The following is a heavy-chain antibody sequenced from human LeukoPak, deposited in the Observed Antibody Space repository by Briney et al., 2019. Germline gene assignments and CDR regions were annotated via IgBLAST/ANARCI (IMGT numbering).Heavy chain of an antibody. CDR2: IKHDGSEK. Sequence: GGSLRLSCAASGFTFSSYWMSWVRQAPGKGLEWVANIKHDGSEKYYVDSVKGRFTISRDNAKNSLYLQMNSLRAEDTAVYYCAGEVPGYYDSSGYYDYWGQGTLVTVSS. V-gene: IGHV3-7*04. CDR1: GFTFSSYW. J-gene: IGHJ4*02. CDR3: AGEVPGYYDSSGYYDY. D-gene: IGHD3-22*01.